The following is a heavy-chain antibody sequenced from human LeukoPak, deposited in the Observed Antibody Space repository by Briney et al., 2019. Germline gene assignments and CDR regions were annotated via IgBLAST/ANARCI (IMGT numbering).Heavy chain of an antibody. CDR3: ARGLRGGCHKE. D-gene: IGHD3-10*01. CDR2: INPSGGST. Sequence: ASVKVSCKASGYTFTSYYMHWVRQAPGQGLEWMGIINPSGGSTSYAQKFQGRVTMTRDMSMSTVYMELSSLRSEDTAVYYCARGLRGGCHKEWGQGTLVTVSS. V-gene: IGHV1-46*01. CDR1: GYTFTSYY. J-gene: IGHJ4*02.